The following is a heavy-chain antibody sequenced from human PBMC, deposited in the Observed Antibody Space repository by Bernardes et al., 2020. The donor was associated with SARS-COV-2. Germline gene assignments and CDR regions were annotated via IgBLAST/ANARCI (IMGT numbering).Heavy chain of an antibody. CDR2: IYTSGST. CDR1: GGSISSYY. CDR3: ARVNSRITIFGVVIDDAFDI. V-gene: IGHV4-4*07. Sequence: SETLSLTRTVSGGSISSYYWSWIRQPAGKGLEWIGRIYTSGSTNYNPSLKSRVTMSVDTSKNQFSLKLSSVTAADTAVYYCARVNSRITIFGVVIDDAFDIWGQGTMVTVSS. J-gene: IGHJ3*02. D-gene: IGHD3-3*01.